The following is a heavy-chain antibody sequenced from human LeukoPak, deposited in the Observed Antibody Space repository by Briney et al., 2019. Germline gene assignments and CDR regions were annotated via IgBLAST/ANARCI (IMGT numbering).Heavy chain of an antibody. CDR1: GGSISSHY. Sequence: SETLSLTCTVSGGSISSHYWSWIRQPPGKGLEWIGYIHYSGSTNYNPSLKSRVTISLDTSNNQFSLKVNSVTAADTAVYYCARAQGGAFDIWGQGTMVTVSS. CDR2: IHYSGST. D-gene: IGHD3-16*01. J-gene: IGHJ3*02. CDR3: ARAQGGAFDI. V-gene: IGHV4-59*11.